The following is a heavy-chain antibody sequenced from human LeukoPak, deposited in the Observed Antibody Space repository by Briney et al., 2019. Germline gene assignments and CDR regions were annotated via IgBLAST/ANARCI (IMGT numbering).Heavy chain of an antibody. CDR2: IYYSGTT. V-gene: IGHV4-59*08. J-gene: IGHJ5*01. CDR3: ARRVDEGVWLDS. Sequence: PSETLSLTCTVSGGSINYYYWSWIRQPPGKGLEWIGYIYYSGTTNYNPSLKSRVTISVDTSKNQFSLKLSSVTAADTAMYYCARRVDEGVWLDSWGQVTLVTVSS. D-gene: IGHD2-15*01. CDR1: GGSINYYY.